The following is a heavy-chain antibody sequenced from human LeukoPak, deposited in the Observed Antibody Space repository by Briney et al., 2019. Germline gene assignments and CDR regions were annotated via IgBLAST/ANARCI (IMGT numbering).Heavy chain of an antibody. D-gene: IGHD7-27*01. CDR2: ISGDGGST. J-gene: IGHJ6*02. Sequence: PGGSLRLSCAASGFTFDDYAMHWVRQAPGKGLEWVSLISGDGGSTYYADSVKGRFTISRDNSKNSLYLQMNSLRTEDTALYYCAKDNPSLTLTAPGGYYCMDVGGQGTTVTVSS. CDR3: AKDNPSLTLTAPGGYYCMDV. CDR1: GFTFDDYA. V-gene: IGHV3-43*02.